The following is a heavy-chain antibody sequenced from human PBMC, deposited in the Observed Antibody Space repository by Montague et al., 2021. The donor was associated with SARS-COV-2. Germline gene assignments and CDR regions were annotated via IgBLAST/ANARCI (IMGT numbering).Heavy chain of an antibody. Sequence: SDTLSLTCTVSGASISTGSDYWTWIRQRPGRGLEWIGNFYYSGGSTYNPSLKSRVTISADTSKNLFSLTLKSVTASDTAVYYCARDRGDIYGGNSAWFDPWGRGTLVTVSS. CDR2: FYYSGGS. V-gene: IGHV4-61*03. CDR1: GASISTGSDY. CDR3: ARDRGDIYGGNSAWFDP. D-gene: IGHD4-23*01. J-gene: IGHJ5*02.